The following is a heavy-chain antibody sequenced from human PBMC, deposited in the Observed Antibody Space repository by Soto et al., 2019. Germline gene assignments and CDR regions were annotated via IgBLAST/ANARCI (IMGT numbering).Heavy chain of an antibody. V-gene: IGHV3-74*03. CDR1: GFSLSGYW. Sequence: PGGSLRLSCEAPGFSLSGYWMHWIRQAPGKGLVWVSRIKSDGSTTMYADSVKGRFTISRDNAKNTLYLQMNSLRAEDTAVYYCARSDWFVPWGQGTLVTVSS. CDR2: IKSDGSTT. CDR3: ARSDWFVP. J-gene: IGHJ5*02.